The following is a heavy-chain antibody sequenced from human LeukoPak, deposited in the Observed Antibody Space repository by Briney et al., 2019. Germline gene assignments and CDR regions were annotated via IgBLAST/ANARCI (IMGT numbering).Heavy chain of an antibody. Sequence: SETLSLTCTVSGGSISPYYWSWIRQPPGKGLEWIGEINHSGSTNYNPSLKSRVTISVDTSKNQFSLKLSSVTAADTAVYYCARLALWPYYYMDVWGKGTTVTISS. CDR1: GGSISPYY. CDR2: INHSGST. J-gene: IGHJ6*03. CDR3: ARLALWPYYYMDV. V-gene: IGHV4-34*01. D-gene: IGHD5-18*01.